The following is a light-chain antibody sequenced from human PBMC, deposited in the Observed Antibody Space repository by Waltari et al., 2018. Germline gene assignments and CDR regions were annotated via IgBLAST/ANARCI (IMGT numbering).Light chain of an antibody. CDR2: GKN. CDR3: NSRDSSGNHPVV. V-gene: IGLV3-19*01. Sequence: SSELTQDPAVSVALGQTVRITCPGDSLRSYYASWDQQKPGQAPVLVIYGKNNRPSGIPYRFSGSSSGNTASLTITGAQAEDEADYYCNSRDSSGNHPVVFGGGTKLTVL. CDR1: SLRSYY. J-gene: IGLJ2*01.